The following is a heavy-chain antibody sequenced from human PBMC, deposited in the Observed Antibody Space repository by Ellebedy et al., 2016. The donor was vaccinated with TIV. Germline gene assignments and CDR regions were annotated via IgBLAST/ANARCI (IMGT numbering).Heavy chain of an antibody. D-gene: IGHD2-15*01. CDR2: INPSGGST. CDR1: GYTFTSYY. CDR3: AFLGCSGGSCPRDDYYYGMDV. V-gene: IGHV1-46*01. Sequence: ASVKVSCKASGYTFTSYYMHWVRQAPGQGLEWMGIINPSGGSTSYAQKFQGRVTMTRDTSTSTVYMELSSLRSDDTAVYYCAFLGCSGGSCPRDDYYYGMDVWGQGTTITVSS. J-gene: IGHJ6*02.